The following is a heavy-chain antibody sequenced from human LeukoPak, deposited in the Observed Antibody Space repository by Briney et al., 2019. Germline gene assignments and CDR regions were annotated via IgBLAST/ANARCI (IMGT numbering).Heavy chain of an antibody. CDR3: ARAKCSSTSCYVYYFDY. V-gene: IGHV3-74*01. CDR1: GFTFSSYW. J-gene: IGHJ4*02. Sequence: GGSLRLSCAASGFTFSSYWMHWVRQAPGKGLVWVSLTNSDGSSTTYADSVKGRFTISRDNAKNTLYLQMNSLRAEDTAVYYCARAKCSSTSCYVYYFDYWGQGTLVTVSS. D-gene: IGHD2-2*01. CDR2: TNSDGSST.